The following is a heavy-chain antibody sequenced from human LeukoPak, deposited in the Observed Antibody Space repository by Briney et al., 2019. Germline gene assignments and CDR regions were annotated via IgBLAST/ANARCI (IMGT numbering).Heavy chain of an antibody. CDR2: ISGSGDST. CDR3: AKPAFTMIVVVSWFDP. D-gene: IGHD3-22*01. J-gene: IGHJ5*02. CDR1: GGSLSSYY. V-gene: IGHV3-23*01. Sequence: ETLSLTCTVSGGSLSSYYWGWVRQAPGKGLEWVSAISGSGDSTYYADSVKGRFTISRDNSKNTLFLQMNSLRAEDTAVYYCAKPAFTMIVVVSWFDPWGQGTLVTVSS.